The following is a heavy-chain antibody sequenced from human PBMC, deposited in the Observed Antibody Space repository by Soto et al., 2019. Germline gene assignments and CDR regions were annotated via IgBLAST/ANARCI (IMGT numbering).Heavy chain of an antibody. D-gene: IGHD5-12*01. Sequence: SETLSLTCAVSGVTISTYYRSWIRQPPGKGLEWIGYNYHSGTTNYNPSLKSRVTISVDTSKNQFSLRLTSVTAADTAIYYCVREAYIGYGHAIDHWGQGTLVTVSS. CDR3: VREAYIGYGHAIDH. J-gene: IGHJ4*02. V-gene: IGHV4-59*01. CDR2: NYHSGTT. CDR1: GVTISTYY.